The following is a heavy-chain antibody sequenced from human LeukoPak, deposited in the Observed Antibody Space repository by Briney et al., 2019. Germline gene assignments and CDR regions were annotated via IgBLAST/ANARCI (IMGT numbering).Heavy chain of an antibody. CDR3: VRTYGSGSYYNEIWFDP. CDR2: IYYSGST. V-gene: IGHV4-31*03. D-gene: IGHD3-10*01. J-gene: IGHJ5*02. CDR1: GGSISSGGYS. Sequence: SETLSLTCTVSGGSISSGGYSWSWIRQHPGKGLEWIGYIYYSGSTYYNPSLKSRVTISVDTSKNQFSLKLSSVTAADTAVYYCVRTYGSGSYYNEIWFDPWGQGTLVTVSS.